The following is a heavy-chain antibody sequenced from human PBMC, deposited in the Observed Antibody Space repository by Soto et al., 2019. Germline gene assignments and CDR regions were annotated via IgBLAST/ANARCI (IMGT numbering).Heavy chain of an antibody. D-gene: IGHD6-19*01. CDR1: GFTFSDYY. CDR2: ISSSSSYT. V-gene: IGHV3-11*06. CDR3: ARDMYSSGSYYYYGMDV. J-gene: IGHJ6*02. Sequence: QVQLVESGGGVVQPGRSLRLSCAASGFTFSDYYMSWIRQAPGKGLEWVSYISSSSSYTNYADSVKGRFTISRDNAKNSLYLQMNSLRAEDTAVYYCARDMYSSGSYYYYGMDVWGQGTTVTVSS.